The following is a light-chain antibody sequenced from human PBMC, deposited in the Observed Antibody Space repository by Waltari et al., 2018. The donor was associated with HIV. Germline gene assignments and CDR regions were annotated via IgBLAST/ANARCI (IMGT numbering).Light chain of an antibody. J-gene: IGKJ3*01. CDR3: QQTYDTPFT. Sequence: IQMTQSPSSLSASVGDRVTITFRASQGISSYLNWYRQKPGKAPELLIYTSSNLQSGVPSRFSGSGSGTDFTLTISSLQPEDFATYSCQQTYDTPFTFGPGTMVDIK. V-gene: IGKV1-39*01. CDR2: TSS. CDR1: QGISSY.